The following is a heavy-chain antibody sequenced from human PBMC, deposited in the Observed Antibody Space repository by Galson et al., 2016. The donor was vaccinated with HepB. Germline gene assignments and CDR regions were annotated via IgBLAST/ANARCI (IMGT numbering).Heavy chain of an antibody. J-gene: IGHJ1*01. CDR3: AVYSFPIAAAGPARSLQH. CDR1: GFTFSSSW. CDR2: INSDGSST. V-gene: IGHV3-74*01. D-gene: IGHD6-13*01. Sequence: SLRLSCAASGFTFSSSWMHWVRQAPGKGPVWVSRINSDGSSTNYADSVKGRFTISRDNAKNTLYLQMNSLRAEDTAVYYCAVYSFPIAAAGPARSLQHWGQGTLVTVSS.